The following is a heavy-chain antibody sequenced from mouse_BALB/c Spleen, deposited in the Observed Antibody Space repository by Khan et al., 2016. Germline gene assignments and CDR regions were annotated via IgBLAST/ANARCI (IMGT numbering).Heavy chain of an antibody. CDR1: GYTFSSYW. CDR3: ARLSGLRDALDY. J-gene: IGHJ4*01. V-gene: IGHV1-9*01. D-gene: IGHD2-2*01. Sequence: QVQLKQSGAELMKPGASVKISCKATGYTFSSYWIEWVKQRPGHALEWIGEILPGSGSTNYNENFKGKATFTADTSSNTAYIQLSFLTSEDSAVYYCARLSGLRDALDYWGQGTSVTVSS. CDR2: ILPGSGST.